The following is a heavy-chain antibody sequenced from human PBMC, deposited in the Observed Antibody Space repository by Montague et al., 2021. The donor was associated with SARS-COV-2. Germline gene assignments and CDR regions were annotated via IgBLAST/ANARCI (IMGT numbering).Heavy chain of an antibody. CDR1: GGSISSSSYY. J-gene: IGHJ6*02. V-gene: IGHV4-39*07. D-gene: IGHD4-17*01. Sequence: SETLSLTCTVSGGSISSSSYYWVWVRQPPGKGLEWIGSIYYSGSTYYNPSLKSRVTISVDTSKNQFSLKLSSVTAADTAVYYCARDYGDYGSGYYYGMDVWGQGTTVTVSS. CDR2: IYYSGST. CDR3: ARDYGDYGSGYYYGMDV.